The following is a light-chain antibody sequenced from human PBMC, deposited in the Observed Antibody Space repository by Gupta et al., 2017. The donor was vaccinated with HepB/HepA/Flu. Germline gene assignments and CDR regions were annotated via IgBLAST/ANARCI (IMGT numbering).Light chain of an antibody. CDR3: QQTYSIPWT. CDR2: AAS. Sequence: DIQMTQSPSSLSASGGDRVTITCRASQSIARYVNWYQQKPGKAPNLLIYAASSLQGGVPSRFSGSGSGTDFSLTISSLQPEDFAAYYYQQTYSIPWTFGQGTKVEVK. V-gene: IGKV1-39*01. J-gene: IGKJ1*01. CDR1: QSIARY.